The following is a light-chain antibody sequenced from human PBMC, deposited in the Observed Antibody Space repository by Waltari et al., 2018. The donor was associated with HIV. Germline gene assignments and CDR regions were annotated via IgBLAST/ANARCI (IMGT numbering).Light chain of an antibody. J-gene: IGLJ3*02. CDR1: SSDVAKYNY. CDR3: SSFTSSTTWV. Sequence: QSALTQPASVSGSPGQSVTISCTGTSSDVAKYNYVSWCQQHPGQAPKLMIYEVSKRPSGVSNRFSGSKSGNTASLTISGLQAEDDADYYCSSFTSSTTWVFGGGTRLTVL. CDR2: EVS. V-gene: IGLV2-14*01.